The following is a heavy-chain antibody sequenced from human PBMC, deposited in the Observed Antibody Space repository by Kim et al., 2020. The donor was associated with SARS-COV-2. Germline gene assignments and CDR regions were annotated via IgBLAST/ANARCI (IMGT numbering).Heavy chain of an antibody. J-gene: IGHJ4*02. CDR2: ISGSGGST. D-gene: IGHD6-19*01. CDR1: GFTFSNYA. V-gene: IGHV3-23*01. Sequence: GGSLRLSCAASGFTFSNYAMSWVRQAPGKGLEWVSRISGSGGSTYYADSVKGRLTISRDNSKNTLYLQMNSLRAEDTAVYYCAKDEGYASGWYYDYWGQGTLVTVSS. CDR3: AKDEGYASGWYYDY.